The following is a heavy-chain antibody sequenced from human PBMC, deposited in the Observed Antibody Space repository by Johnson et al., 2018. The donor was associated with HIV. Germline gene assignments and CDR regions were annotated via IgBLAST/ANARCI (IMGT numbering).Heavy chain of an antibody. D-gene: IGHD5-18*01. CDR1: GFTVSSNY. CDR2: IYSGGKT. J-gene: IGHJ3*02. Sequence: VQLVESGGGLVQPGGSLRLSCAASGFTVSSNYMSWVRQAPGKGLEWVSVIYSGGKTYYGDSVRGRFTISRDNSKNTVSLQMNSLRAEDTAVYFCARDTAMVHDAFDIWGQGTMVTVSS. V-gene: IGHV3-66*02. CDR3: ARDTAMVHDAFDI.